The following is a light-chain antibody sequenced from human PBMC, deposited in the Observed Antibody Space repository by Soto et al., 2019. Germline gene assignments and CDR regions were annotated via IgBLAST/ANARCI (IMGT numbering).Light chain of an antibody. CDR3: QQYGTSPWT. J-gene: IGKJ1*01. Sequence: ETVLTQSPDTLSLSPGERATLSCRARQRIISSYLAWYQQKTGQAPRLLIYGASTRATGIPDRFSGSGSGTDFTLTISRLEPEDFAVYYCQQYGTSPWTFGQGTKVEIK. V-gene: IGKV3-20*01. CDR2: GAS. CDR1: QRIISSY.